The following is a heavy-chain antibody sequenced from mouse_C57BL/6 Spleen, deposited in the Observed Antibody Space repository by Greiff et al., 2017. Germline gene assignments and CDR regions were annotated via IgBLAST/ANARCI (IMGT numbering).Heavy chain of an antibody. CDR1: GYSITSGYY. Sequence: EVKVEESGPGLVKPSQSLSLTCSVTGYSITSGYYWHLIRQFPGNKLELMGYISYDGSHNYNPSLKNRISITRDTSKTQFFLKLNSVTTEDTATYYCARDLSSYYFDYWGQGTTLTVSS. CDR2: ISYDGSH. CDR3: ARDLSSYYFDY. D-gene: IGHD1-1*01. V-gene: IGHV3-6*01. J-gene: IGHJ2*01.